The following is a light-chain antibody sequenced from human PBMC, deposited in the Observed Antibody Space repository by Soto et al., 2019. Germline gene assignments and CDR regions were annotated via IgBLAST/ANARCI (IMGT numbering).Light chain of an antibody. V-gene: IGLV4-60*02. CDR2: LEGSGSY. CDR1: SGHSSYI. J-gene: IGLJ2*01. CDR3: ESWESNTRV. Sequence: QSVLTQSSSASASLGSSVKRTCTLSSGHSSYIIAWHQQQPGKAPRYLMKLEGSGSYNKGSVVPDCFSGSSSGADRYLTIFRHQFEDEANYYCESWESNTRVFGGGAKPTDL.